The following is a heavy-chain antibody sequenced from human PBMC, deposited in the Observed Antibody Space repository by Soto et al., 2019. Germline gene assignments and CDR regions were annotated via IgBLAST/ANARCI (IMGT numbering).Heavy chain of an antibody. D-gene: IGHD3-22*01. J-gene: IGHJ4*02. CDR3: ARRYYYDRSGYYYFDY. Sequence: QVQLQESGPGLVKPSQTLSLTCTVSGSSISSGGYYWNWIRQHPGKGLEWIGYIYHSGSTYYNPSLKSRVTISMDTSKNQFSLELSSVTAADTAVYYCARRYYYDRSGYYYFDYWGQGTLLTVSS. CDR2: IYHSGST. V-gene: IGHV4-31*03. CDR1: GSSISSGGYY.